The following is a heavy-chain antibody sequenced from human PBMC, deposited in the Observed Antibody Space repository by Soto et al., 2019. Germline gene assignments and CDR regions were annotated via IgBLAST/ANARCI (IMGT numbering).Heavy chain of an antibody. D-gene: IGHD3-3*01. CDR2: IYYSGST. CDR3: ARHFGVAGLFDY. Sequence: SETLSLTCTVSGGSISSSSYYWGWIRQPPGKGLEWIGSIYYSGSTYYNPSLKSRVTISVDTSKNQFSLKLSSVTAADTAVYYCARHFGVAGLFDYCCQGTLVTVSS. CDR1: GGSISSSSYY. J-gene: IGHJ4*02. V-gene: IGHV4-39*01.